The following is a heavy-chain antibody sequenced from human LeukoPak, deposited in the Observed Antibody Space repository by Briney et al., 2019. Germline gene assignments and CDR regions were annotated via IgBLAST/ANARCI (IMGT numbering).Heavy chain of an antibody. J-gene: IGHJ5*02. CDR1: GGTFSSYA. D-gene: IGHD2/OR15-2a*01. CDR3: ARGIGIPGRHQRFDP. Sequence: SVTVSCTASGGTFSSYAISWVRQAPGQGLGWMGGIIPIFGTQNYAQKFQDRVTITADESTSTTYMELSSLRSEDTAVYDCARGIGIPGRHQRFDPWGQGTLVTVSS. CDR2: IIPIFGTQ. V-gene: IGHV1-69*01.